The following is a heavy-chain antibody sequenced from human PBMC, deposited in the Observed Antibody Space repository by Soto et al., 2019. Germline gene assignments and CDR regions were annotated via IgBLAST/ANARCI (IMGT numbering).Heavy chain of an antibody. Sequence: QVQLVQSGAEVRKPGSSVKVSCKASGGTFSTYPISWVRQAPGQGLEWLGGIIPSLGTTNYARKFHGRVTITADESTSTAYMQLSGLRSEDTAVYYCARERVHVNFWSGYFVFAYWGQGTLVTVSS. D-gene: IGHD3-3*01. CDR3: ARERVHVNFWSGYFVFAY. CDR2: IIPSLGTT. J-gene: IGHJ4*02. V-gene: IGHV1-69*01. CDR1: GGTFSTYP.